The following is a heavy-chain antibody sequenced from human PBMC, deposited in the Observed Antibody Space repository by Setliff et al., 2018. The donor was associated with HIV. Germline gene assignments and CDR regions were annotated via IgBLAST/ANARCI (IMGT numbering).Heavy chain of an antibody. CDR1: SGSVSRSDYY. Sequence: SETLSLTCTVSSGSVSRSDYYWGWIRQTPGKGLEWIGSIYWSGLTFYNPSLKSRVTISVDTSKNQISLKMNSVTAAGTAVYYCARAGGSGTYYWFDPWGQGTLVTVS. CDR2: IYWSGLT. J-gene: IGHJ5*02. CDR3: ARAGGSGTYYWFDP. D-gene: IGHD3-10*01. V-gene: IGHV4-39*01.